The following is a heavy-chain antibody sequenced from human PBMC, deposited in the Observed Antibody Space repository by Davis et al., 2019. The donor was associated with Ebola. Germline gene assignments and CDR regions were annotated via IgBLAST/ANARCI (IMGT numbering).Heavy chain of an antibody. D-gene: IGHD6-13*01. CDR1: GGSFSGYY. CDR2: INHSGST. V-gene: IGHV4-34*01. Sequence: PSETLSLTCAVYGGSFSGYYWSWIRQPPGKGLEWIGEINHSGSTNYNPSLKSRVTISVDTSKNQFSLKLSSVTAADTAVYYCARDYQQQLVRHRRARGAFDIWGQGTMVTVSS. J-gene: IGHJ3*02. CDR3: ARDYQQQLVRHRRARGAFDI.